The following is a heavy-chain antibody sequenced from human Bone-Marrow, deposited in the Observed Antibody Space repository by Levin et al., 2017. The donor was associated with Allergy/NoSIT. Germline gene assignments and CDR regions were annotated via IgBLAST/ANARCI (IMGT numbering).Heavy chain of an antibody. CDR2: ISENSGVT. CDR1: GFSFSGYF. D-gene: IGHD1-7*01. CDR3: AKRRTSASREVDS. J-gene: IGHJ4*02. Sequence: GGSLRLSCAASGFSFSGYFMNWFRQAPGKGLEWVSLISENSGVTYYADSVKGRFTISRDNSRNTLYLQMNSLRVEDTAMYFCAKRRTSASREVDSWGQGTLVTVSS. V-gene: IGHV3-23*01.